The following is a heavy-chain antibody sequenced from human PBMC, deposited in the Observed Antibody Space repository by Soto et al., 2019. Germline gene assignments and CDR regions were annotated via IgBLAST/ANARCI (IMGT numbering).Heavy chain of an antibody. V-gene: IGHV3-30-3*01. CDR3: ARDFDY. CDR2: ISYDGSNK. J-gene: IGHJ4*02. Sequence: GGSLRLSCAASGFTFSSYAMHWVRQAPGKGLEWVAVISYDGSNKYYADSVKGRFTISRDNSKNTLYLQMNSLRAEDTAVYYCARDFDYWGQGTLVPVS. CDR1: GFTFSSYA.